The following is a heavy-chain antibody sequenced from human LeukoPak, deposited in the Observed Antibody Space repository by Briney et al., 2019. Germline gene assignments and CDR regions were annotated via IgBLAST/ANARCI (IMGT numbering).Heavy chain of an antibody. CDR3: ARDPTGYAGGDI. Sequence: GGSLGLSCAASGFTFSSYGMHWVRQAPGKGLEWVAFIRYDGSNEYYADSVKGRFTISRDNSKNTLYLQMNSLRTEDTAVYYCARDPTGYAGGDIWGQGTMVTVSS. D-gene: IGHD5-12*01. V-gene: IGHV3-30*02. CDR2: IRYDGSNE. CDR1: GFTFSSYG. J-gene: IGHJ3*02.